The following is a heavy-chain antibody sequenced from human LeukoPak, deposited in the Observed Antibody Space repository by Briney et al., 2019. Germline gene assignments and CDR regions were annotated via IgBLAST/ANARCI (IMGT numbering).Heavy chain of an antibody. CDR2: IYTGGNT. J-gene: IGHJ4*02. D-gene: IGHD3-22*01. CDR3: ARGDDSGYYDYFDY. V-gene: IGHV3-53*01. CDR1: GFTVDSNY. Sequence: GGSLRLSCAASGFTVDSNYLSWVRQAPGKGLEWVSTIYTGGNTYYAASVKGRFTISRDFSKNTVFLHMNSLRAEDTAMCYCARGDDSGYYDYFDYWGQGALVTVSS.